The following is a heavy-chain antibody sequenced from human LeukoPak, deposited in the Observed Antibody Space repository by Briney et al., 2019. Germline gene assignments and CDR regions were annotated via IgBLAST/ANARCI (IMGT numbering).Heavy chain of an antibody. D-gene: IGHD2-2*01. CDR2: IYYSGST. Sequence: SQTLSLTCTVSGGSISSGGYYWSWIRQHPGKGLEWIGYIYYSGSTYYNPSLKSRVTISVDTSKNQFSLKLSSVTAADTAVYYCARVLSTSNNWFDPWGQGTLVTVSP. V-gene: IGHV4-31*03. CDR3: ARVLSTSNNWFDP. J-gene: IGHJ5*02. CDR1: GGSISSGGYY.